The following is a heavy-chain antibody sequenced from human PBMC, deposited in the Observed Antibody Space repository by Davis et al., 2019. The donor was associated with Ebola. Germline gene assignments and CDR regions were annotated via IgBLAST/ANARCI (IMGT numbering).Heavy chain of an antibody. J-gene: IGHJ4*02. V-gene: IGHV3-73*01. CDR3: TITTASIDY. CDR1: GFTYSRPA. D-gene: IGHD3-22*01. CDR2: IRSKANSYAT. Sequence: GGSLRLSCAASGFTYSRPAMHWVRQAPGKGLEWVGRIRSKANSYATAYAASVKGRFTISRDDSKNTAYLQMNSLKTEDTAVYYCTITTASIDYWGQGTLVTVSS.